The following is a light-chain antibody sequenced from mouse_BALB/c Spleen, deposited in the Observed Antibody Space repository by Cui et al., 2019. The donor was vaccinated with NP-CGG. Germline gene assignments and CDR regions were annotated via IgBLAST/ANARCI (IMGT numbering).Light chain of an antibody. CDR1: TGAVTTTNY. CDR3: ALWYSNHWV. CDR2: GNK. J-gene: IGLJ1*01. Sequence: QAVVTQESALTISPGETVTLTCRSSTGAVTTTNYANGVQEKPEHLGTGLIGGNKNRRPGVPARCSGSLMGDKAALTITGAQTEDEAIYFCALWYSNHWVFGGGTKLTVL. V-gene: IGLV1*01.